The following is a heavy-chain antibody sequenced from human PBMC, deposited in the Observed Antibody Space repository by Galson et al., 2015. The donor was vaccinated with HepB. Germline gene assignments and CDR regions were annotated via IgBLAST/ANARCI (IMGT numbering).Heavy chain of an antibody. D-gene: IGHD2-15*01. J-gene: IGHJ5*02. Sequence: SVKVSCKASGSTFTSYAMHWVRQAPGQRLEWMGWINAGNGNTKYSQKFQGRVTITRDTSASTAYMELSSLRSEDTAVYYCARDRIPGVDIEGWFDPWGQGTLVTVSS. CDR3: ARDRIPGVDIEGWFDP. V-gene: IGHV1-3*01. CDR1: GSTFTSYA. CDR2: INAGNGNT.